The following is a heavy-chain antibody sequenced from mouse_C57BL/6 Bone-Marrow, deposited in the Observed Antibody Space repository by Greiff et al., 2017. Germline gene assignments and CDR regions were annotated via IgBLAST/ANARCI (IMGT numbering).Heavy chain of an antibody. CDR1: GFTFSDYG. Sequence: EVTLMESGGGLVKPGGSLKLSCAASGFTFSDYGMHWVRQAPEKGLEWVAYISSGSSTIYYADPVKGRFTISRDNAKNTLFLQMTSLRSEDTAMYYCARPGYYGSSYGFAYWGQGTLVTVSA. CDR2: ISSGSSTI. CDR3: ARPGYYGSSYGFAY. V-gene: IGHV5-17*01. D-gene: IGHD1-1*01. J-gene: IGHJ3*01.